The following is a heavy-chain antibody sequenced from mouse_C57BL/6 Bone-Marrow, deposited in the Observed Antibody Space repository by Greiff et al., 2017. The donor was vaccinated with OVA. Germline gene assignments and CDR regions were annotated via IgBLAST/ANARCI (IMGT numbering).Heavy chain of an antibody. CDR3: ARGGFYYSNYVGWYFDV. CDR2: IHPNSGST. D-gene: IGHD2-5*01. Sequence: QVQLQQPGAELVKPGASVKLSCKTSGYTFTSYWMHWVKQRPGQGLEWIGMIHPNSGSTNYNEKFKSKATLTVDKSSSTAYMHLRSLTSEDSAVYYCARGGFYYSNYVGWYFDVWGTGTTVTVSS. V-gene: IGHV1-64*01. J-gene: IGHJ1*03. CDR1: GYTFTSYW.